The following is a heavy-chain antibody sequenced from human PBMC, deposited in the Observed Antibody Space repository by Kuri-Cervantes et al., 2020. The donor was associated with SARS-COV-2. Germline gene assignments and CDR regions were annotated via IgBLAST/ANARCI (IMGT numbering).Heavy chain of an antibody. Sequence: GSLRLSCTVSGGSISSSSYYWGWIRQPPGKGLEWIGSIYYSGSTYYNPSLKSRVTISVDTSKNQFSLKLSSVTAADTAVYYCARGGWQSDYFDYWGQGTLVTVSS. V-gene: IGHV4-39*07. CDR3: ARGGWQSDYFDY. CDR1: GGSISSSSYY. J-gene: IGHJ4*02. D-gene: IGHD6-19*01. CDR2: IYYSGST.